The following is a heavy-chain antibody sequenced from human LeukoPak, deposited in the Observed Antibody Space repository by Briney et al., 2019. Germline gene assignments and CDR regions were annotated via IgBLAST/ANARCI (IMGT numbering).Heavy chain of an antibody. CDR3: AGRGRDGYNPDAFDI. CDR1: GYSISSGYY. V-gene: IGHV4-38-2*02. J-gene: IGHJ3*02. CDR2: IYHSGST. Sequence: PSETLSLTCTVSGYSISSGYYWGWIRQPPGKGLEWIGSIYHSGSTYYNPSLKSRVTISVDTSKNQFSLKLSSVTAADTAVYYCAGRGRDGYNPDAFDIWGQGTMVTVSS. D-gene: IGHD5-24*01.